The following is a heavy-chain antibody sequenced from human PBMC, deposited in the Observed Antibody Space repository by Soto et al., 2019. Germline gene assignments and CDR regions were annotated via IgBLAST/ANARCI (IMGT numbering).Heavy chain of an antibody. Sequence: QVQLQESGPGLVKPSETLSLTCTVSGGSVTSGSYYWSWIRQPPGKGLEWIGYIYNSGSTNYNPSRKRRVTISVDTSKNQISLKLNSVTAADTAVYYCARDQGIAVAVFDYWGQGTLVTVSS. CDR1: GGSVTSGSYY. J-gene: IGHJ4*02. V-gene: IGHV4-61*01. CDR2: IYNSGST. CDR3: ARDQGIAVAVFDY. D-gene: IGHD6-19*01.